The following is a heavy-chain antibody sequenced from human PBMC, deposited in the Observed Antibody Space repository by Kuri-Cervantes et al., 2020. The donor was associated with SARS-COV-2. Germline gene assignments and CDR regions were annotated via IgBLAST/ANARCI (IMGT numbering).Heavy chain of an antibody. CDR2: NYYTGST. V-gene: IGHV4-59*02. CDR3: ARALSYTNFGYGIDV. Sequence: SETLSLTCTVSCGSVSSYYWRLIRQPPGKGLVWIGYNYYTGSTTYSPSLKSRVTISVDTSNNQFSLKLRSVTAADTAVYYCARALSYTNFGYGIDVWGQGTAVTVSS. CDR1: CGSVSSYY. J-gene: IGHJ6*02. D-gene: IGHD2-2*02.